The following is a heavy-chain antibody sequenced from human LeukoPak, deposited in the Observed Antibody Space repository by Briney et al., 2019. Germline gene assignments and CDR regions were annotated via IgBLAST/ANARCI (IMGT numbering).Heavy chain of an antibody. V-gene: IGHV4-59*01. CDR3: ARELELDAFDI. D-gene: IGHD1-7*01. CDR1: GGSISSYY. J-gene: IGHJ3*02. CDR2: IYYSGST. Sequence: PSETLSLTCTVSGGSISSYYWSWIRQPPGKGLEWIGYIYYSGSTNYNPSLKSRVTISVDTSKNQFSLKLSSVTAADTAVYYCARELELDAFDIWGQGTMVTVSS.